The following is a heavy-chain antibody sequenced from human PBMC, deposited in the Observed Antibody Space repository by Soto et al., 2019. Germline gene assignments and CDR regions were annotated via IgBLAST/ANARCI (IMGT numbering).Heavy chain of an antibody. D-gene: IGHD1-26*01. CDR2: IKSKNDGGTT. CDR3: STWELPPGGD. J-gene: IGHJ4*02. V-gene: IGHV3-15*07. Sequence: EVPLVESGGGWVKPGGSLRLSCAAAGFSFSNAWMTWVRQAPGKGLEWVGRIKSKNDGGTTDYAAPVKGRFTISRDDSKNTLYLQMNSLKTEDTAVYYCSTWELPPGGDWGQGTLVTVSS. CDR1: GFSFSNAW.